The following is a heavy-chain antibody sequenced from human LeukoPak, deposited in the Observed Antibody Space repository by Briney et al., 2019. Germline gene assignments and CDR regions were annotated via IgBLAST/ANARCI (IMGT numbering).Heavy chain of an antibody. V-gene: IGHV4-30-4*08. CDR2: IYYSGST. CDR3: ARGKRSYDILTGYYKAPPDY. Sequence: PSETLSLTCTVSGGSISSGDYYWSWIRQPPGKGLEWIGHIYYSGSTYYNPSLKSRVTISVDTSKNQFSLKLSSVTAADTAVYYCARGKRSYDILTGYYKAPPDYWGQGTLVTVSS. CDR1: GGSISSGDYY. J-gene: IGHJ4*02. D-gene: IGHD3-9*01.